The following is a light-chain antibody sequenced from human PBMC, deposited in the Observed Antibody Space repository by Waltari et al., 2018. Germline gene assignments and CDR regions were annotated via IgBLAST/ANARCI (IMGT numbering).Light chain of an antibody. J-gene: IGLJ3*02. CDR3: ATWDDNLSHWV. CDR2: RNV. CDR1: SSNIGSNY. V-gene: IGLV1-47*01. Sequence: QSVLTQPPSASGTPGQGVTISCSGSSSNIGSNYVYWYQQLPGTAPKLLIYRNVPRPSGVPSRFSGSTSGTSASLDISGLRSEDEADYHCATWDDNLSHWVFGGGTKMTVL.